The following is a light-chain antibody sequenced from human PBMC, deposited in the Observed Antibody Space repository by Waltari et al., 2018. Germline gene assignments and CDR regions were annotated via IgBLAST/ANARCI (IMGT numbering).Light chain of an antibody. CDR3: NSRDSSGNHLYV. CDR1: SLRSYY. V-gene: IGLV3-19*01. CDR2: GKN. Sequence: SSELTQDPAVSVALGQTVRITCQGDSLRSYYASWYKQKPGQAPVLVIYGKNNRPSGIPDRFSGSSSGKTASLTITGAQAEDEADYYCNSRDSSGNHLYVFGTGTKVTVL. J-gene: IGLJ1*01.